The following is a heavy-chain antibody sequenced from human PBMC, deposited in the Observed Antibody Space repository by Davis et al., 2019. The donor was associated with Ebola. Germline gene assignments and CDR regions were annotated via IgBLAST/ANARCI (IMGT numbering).Heavy chain of an antibody. Sequence: ASVKVSCKASGYTFTSYGISWVRQAPGQGLEWMGWISAYNGNTNYAQKVQGRVTMTTDTSTSTAYMELRSLRSDDTALYYCARGITMVRGEGWFDPWGQGTLVSVSS. CDR1: GYTFTSYG. CDR3: ARGITMVRGEGWFDP. J-gene: IGHJ5*02. CDR2: ISAYNGNT. D-gene: IGHD3-10*01. V-gene: IGHV1-18*04.